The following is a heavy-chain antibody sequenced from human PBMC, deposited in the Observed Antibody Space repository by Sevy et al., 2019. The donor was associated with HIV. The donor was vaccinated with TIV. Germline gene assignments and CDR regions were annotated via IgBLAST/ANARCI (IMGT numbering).Heavy chain of an antibody. CDR1: GFTFSDSA. V-gene: IGHV3-73*01. CDR3: TRRGFDWKDC. D-gene: IGHD3-9*01. J-gene: IGHJ4*02. Sequence: GEALKISCAASGFTFSDSALHWVRQASGKGLEWVGRIRSKAHSYAQAYAESVKGRFTISTDNSKNMAYLVMNSLKTEDTAVYYCTRRGFDWKDCWGQGTLVTVSS. CDR2: IRSKAHSYAQ.